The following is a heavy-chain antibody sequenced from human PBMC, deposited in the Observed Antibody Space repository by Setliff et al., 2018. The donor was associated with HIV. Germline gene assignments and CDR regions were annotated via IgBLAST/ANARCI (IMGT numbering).Heavy chain of an antibody. Sequence: GESLKISCKASGYSFMSYWIGWVRQMPGKGLEWMGIIYPGDSDTKYSPSFQGQVTISADKSITTAYLQWSSLKASDTAMYDCARRLYYYGSGSYYFDYWGQGTLVTVSS. J-gene: IGHJ4*02. CDR2: IYPGDSDT. V-gene: IGHV5-51*01. CDR1: GYSFMSYW. CDR3: ARRLYYYGSGSYYFDY. D-gene: IGHD3-10*01.